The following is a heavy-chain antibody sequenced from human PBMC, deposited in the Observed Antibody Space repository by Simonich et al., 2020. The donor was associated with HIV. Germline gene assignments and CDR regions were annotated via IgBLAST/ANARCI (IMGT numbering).Heavy chain of an antibody. CDR2: MKPNIGST. CDR3: ARGGPGSTWYDAFDI. Sequence: QVQLVQSGAEVKKPGASVKVSCKASGYTFTSYYMHWVRQAPGQGLEWMGMMKPNIGSTGFAHKFQGKVTITRNTSVSTAYMELSSLRSEDTAVFFCARGGPGSTWYDAFDIWGQGTMVTVSS. V-gene: IGHV1-8*03. CDR1: GYTFTSYY. D-gene: IGHD6-13*01. J-gene: IGHJ3*02.